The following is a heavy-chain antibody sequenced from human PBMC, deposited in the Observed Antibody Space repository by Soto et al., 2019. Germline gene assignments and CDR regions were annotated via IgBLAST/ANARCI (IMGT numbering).Heavy chain of an antibody. CDR1: ECTFSSYS. J-gene: IGHJ6*02. D-gene: IGHD3-9*01. CDR3: ARAECSSPDCLTAYYSYGLDV. CDR2: INTAGSTK. V-gene: IGHV3-48*03. Sequence: GGSLSLCWAASECTFSSYSMHWVRQAPGKGLEWVSYINTAGSTKYYADSVKGRFTISRDNARNSLFLQMNSLRAEDTAVYYCARAECSSPDCLTAYYSYGLDVWGQGSKVTVSS.